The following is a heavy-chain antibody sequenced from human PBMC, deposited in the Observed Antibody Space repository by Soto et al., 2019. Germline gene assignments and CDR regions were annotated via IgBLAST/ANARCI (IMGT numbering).Heavy chain of an antibody. D-gene: IGHD1-1*01. CDR3: AKEMEISFPTLDYYYYGMDV. Sequence: SVKVSCKASGGTFSSYAISWVRQAPGQGLEWMGGIIPIFGTANYAQKFQGRVTITADESTSTAYMELSSLRSEDTAVYYCAKEMEISFPTLDYYYYGMDVWGQGTTVTVSS. J-gene: IGHJ6*02. CDR2: IIPIFGTA. CDR1: GGTFSSYA. V-gene: IGHV1-69*13.